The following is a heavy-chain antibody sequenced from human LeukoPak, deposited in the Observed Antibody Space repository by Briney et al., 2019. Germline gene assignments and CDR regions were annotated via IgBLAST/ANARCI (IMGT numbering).Heavy chain of an antibody. Sequence: GGSLRLSCAASGFTFSSYGMHWVRQAPGKGLEWVEFIRYDGSNKYYADSVKGRFTISRDNSKNTLYLQMNSLRAEDTAVYYCAKEDYDILTGSAFDYWGQGTLVTVSS. V-gene: IGHV3-30*02. J-gene: IGHJ4*02. D-gene: IGHD3-9*01. CDR3: AKEDYDILTGSAFDY. CDR1: GFTFSSYG. CDR2: IRYDGSNK.